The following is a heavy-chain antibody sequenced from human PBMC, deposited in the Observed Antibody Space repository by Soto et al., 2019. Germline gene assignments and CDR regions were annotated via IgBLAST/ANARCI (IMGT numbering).Heavy chain of an antibody. CDR1: GLTFSSYA. J-gene: IGHJ4*02. CDR3: AKYTDSYGSDQPFDY. D-gene: IGHD5-18*01. Sequence: GGSLRLSCAASGLTFSSYAMSWVRQAPGKGLEWVSAISGSGGSTYYADSVKGRFTISRDNSKNTLYLQMNSLRAEDTAVYYCAKYTDSYGSDQPFDYWGQGTLVTVSS. CDR2: ISGSGGST. V-gene: IGHV3-23*01.